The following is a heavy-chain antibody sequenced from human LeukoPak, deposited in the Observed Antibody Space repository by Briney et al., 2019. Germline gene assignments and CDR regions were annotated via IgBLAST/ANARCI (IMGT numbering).Heavy chain of an antibody. Sequence: SETLSLTCTVSGGSISSSSYYWGWIRQPPGKGLEWIGSIYYSGSTYYNPSLKSRVTISVDTSKNQFSLKLSSVTAADTAVYYCARSLRTSGSYYSSFDYWGQGTLVTVSS. D-gene: IGHD3-10*01. CDR1: GGSISSSSYY. V-gene: IGHV4-39*07. CDR2: IYYSGST. J-gene: IGHJ4*02. CDR3: ARSLRTSGSYYSSFDY.